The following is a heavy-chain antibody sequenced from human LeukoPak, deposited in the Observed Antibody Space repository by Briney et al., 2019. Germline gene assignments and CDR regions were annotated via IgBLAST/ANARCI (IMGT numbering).Heavy chain of an antibody. CDR3: ARDWYHAIDY. CDR2: ISNDVIST. CDR1: GFTFSTHW. J-gene: IGHJ4*02. V-gene: IGHV3-74*01. Sequence: GGSLRLSCEASGFTFSTHWMHWVRQVPGKGLVWISRISNDVISTISTSYADSVKGRFTISRDNARNTLYLQMNSLIAEDTAVYYCARDWYHAIDYWGQGTLVTVSS. D-gene: IGHD2-2*01.